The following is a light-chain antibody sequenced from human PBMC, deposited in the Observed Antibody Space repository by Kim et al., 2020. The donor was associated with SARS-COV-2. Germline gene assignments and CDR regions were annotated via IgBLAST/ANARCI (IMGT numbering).Light chain of an antibody. Sequence: DIVMTQSPDSLAVSLGERATINCKSSQSVLHSSNNKNYLAWYQQRPGQPPKLLIYWASTRESGVPDRLSGRGSGTDFALTISSLQAEDVAVYYWQQYYTPPYTVGKGTKLEI. CDR3: QQYYTPPYT. CDR2: WAS. CDR1: QSVLHSSNNKNY. J-gene: IGKJ2*01. V-gene: IGKV4-1*01.